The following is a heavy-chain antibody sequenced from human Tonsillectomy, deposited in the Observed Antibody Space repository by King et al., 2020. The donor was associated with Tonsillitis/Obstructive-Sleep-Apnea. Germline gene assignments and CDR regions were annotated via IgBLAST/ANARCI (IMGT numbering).Heavy chain of an antibody. CDR1: GFTFDDYA. Sequence: EVQLVESGGGVVQPGGSLRLSCAASGFTFDDYAMHWVRQAPWKGLEWVSLISGDGGSTYYADSVKGRFTISRDNSKNSLYLQMNSLRTEDTALYYCAKEDCSSTSCYTGPSPDYWGQGTLVTVSS. CDR2: ISGDGGST. D-gene: IGHD2-2*02. CDR3: AKEDCSSTSCYTGPSPDY. J-gene: IGHJ4*02. V-gene: IGHV3-43*02.